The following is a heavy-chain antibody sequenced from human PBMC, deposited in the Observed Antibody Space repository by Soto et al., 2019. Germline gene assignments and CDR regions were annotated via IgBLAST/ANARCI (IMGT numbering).Heavy chain of an antibody. Sequence: QVQLVESGGGVVQPGRSLRLSCAASGFTFSSYGMHWVRQAPGKGLEWVAVIGYDGSNKYYADSVKGRFTISRDNSKNTLYLQMNSLRAEDTAVYYCARGRGTARYSWNYGAFDIWGQGTMVPGSS. CDR2: IGYDGSNK. J-gene: IGHJ3*02. D-gene: IGHD1-7*01. V-gene: IGHV3-33*01. CDR1: GFTFSSYG. CDR3: ARGRGTARYSWNYGAFDI.